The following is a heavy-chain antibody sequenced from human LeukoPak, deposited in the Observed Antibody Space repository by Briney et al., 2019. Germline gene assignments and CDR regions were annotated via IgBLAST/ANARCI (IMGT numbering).Heavy chain of an antibody. CDR1: GGTFSSYA. V-gene: IGHV1-69*04. CDR2: IIPILGIA. J-gene: IGHJ4*02. CDR3: ARVRVAGSSYFDY. D-gene: IGHD6-19*01. Sequence: SVKVSCKASGGTFSSYAISWVRQAPGQGLEWMGRIIPILGIANYAQKFQGRVTITADKFSSTAYMELSSLRSEDTAVYYCARVRVAGSSYFDYWGQGTLVTVSS.